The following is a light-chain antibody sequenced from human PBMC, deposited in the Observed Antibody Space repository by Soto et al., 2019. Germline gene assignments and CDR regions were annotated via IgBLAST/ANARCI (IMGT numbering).Light chain of an antibody. CDR2: DAS. J-gene: IGKJ1*01. CDR3: QQYSSYSAWT. V-gene: IGKV1-5*01. CDR1: QSISKW. Sequence: DIHMTHSPSTLSSSIVDRVTITCRASQSISKWLAWHQQKPGKAPKLLIYDASSLQSGVPPRFSGSGSGTEFTLTIRSLQPDDIATYYCQQYSSYSAWTFGEGTKVDIK.